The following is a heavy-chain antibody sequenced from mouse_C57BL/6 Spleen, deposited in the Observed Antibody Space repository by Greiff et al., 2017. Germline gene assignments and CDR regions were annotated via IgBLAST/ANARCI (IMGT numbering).Heavy chain of an antibody. D-gene: IGHD2-2*01. CDR2: INPNNGGT. Sequence: EVQLQQSGPELVKPGASVKISCKASGYTFTDYYMNWVKQSHGKSLEWIGDINPNNGGTSYNQKFKGKATLTVDKSSSTAYMELRSLTSEDSAVYYCARGVYGFYYAMDYWGQGTSVTVSS. J-gene: IGHJ4*01. V-gene: IGHV1-26*01. CDR3: ARGVYGFYYAMDY. CDR1: GYTFTDYY.